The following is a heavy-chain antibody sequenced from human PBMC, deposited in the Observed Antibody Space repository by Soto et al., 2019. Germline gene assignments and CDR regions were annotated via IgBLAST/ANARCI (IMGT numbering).Heavy chain of an antibody. J-gene: IGHJ4*02. CDR2: IYYSGST. V-gene: IGHV4-39*01. D-gene: IGHD5-12*01. CDR3: ARLRGDSGYGGYFDY. CDR1: GGSISSSSYY. Sequence: QLQLQESGPGLVKPSETLSLTCTVSGGSISSSSYYWGWIRQPPGKGLEWIGSIYYSGSTYYNPSLKRRVTIAVDTSKNQFSLKLSSVTAADTAVYYCARLRGDSGYGGYFDYWGQGTLVTVSS.